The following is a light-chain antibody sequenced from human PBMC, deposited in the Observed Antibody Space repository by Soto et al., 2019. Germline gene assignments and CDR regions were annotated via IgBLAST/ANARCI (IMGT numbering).Light chain of an antibody. CDR3: CSYAGSFVV. CDR1: SSDVGGYNY. CDR2: DVS. Sequence: QSALTQPRSVSGSPGQSVTISCTGTSSDVGGYNYVSWYQQHPGKAPKLMIFDVSKRPSGVPDRFSGSKSGNTASLTISGLQAGDEADYYCCSYAGSFVVFGGGTKLPVL. J-gene: IGLJ2*01. V-gene: IGLV2-11*01.